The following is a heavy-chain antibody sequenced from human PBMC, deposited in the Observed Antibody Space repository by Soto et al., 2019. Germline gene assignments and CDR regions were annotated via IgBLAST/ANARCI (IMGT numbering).Heavy chain of an antibody. Sequence: EVQLLESGGGLVQPGGSLRLSCAASGFTFSSYAMSWVRQAPGKGLEWVSAISGSGGSTYYADSVKGRFTISRDNSKKSLYLQMNSLRAEDTAVYYCAKQMYYDYIWGSYRYPTFDYWGQGTLVTVSS. V-gene: IGHV3-23*01. CDR1: GFTFSSYA. CDR3: AKQMYYDYIWGSYRYPTFDY. CDR2: ISGSGGST. J-gene: IGHJ4*02. D-gene: IGHD3-16*02.